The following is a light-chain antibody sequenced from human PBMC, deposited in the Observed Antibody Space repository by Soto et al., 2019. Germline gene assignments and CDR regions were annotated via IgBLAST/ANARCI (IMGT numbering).Light chain of an antibody. V-gene: IGKV1D-13*01. CDR2: SAS. J-gene: IGKJ4*01. Sequence: AIQLTQSPSSLSASVGDRVTIACRIGQDIGTALAWYRQKPGRAPELLIYSASTLHTGVSSRFAGGGSATDFTLTISSLQPEDFADYFCQQFKHSPLTFGGGTKVQI. CDR3: QQFKHSPLT. CDR1: QDIGTA.